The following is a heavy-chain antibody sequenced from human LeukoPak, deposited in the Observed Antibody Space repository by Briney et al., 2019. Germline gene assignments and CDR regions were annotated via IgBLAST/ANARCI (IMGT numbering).Heavy chain of an antibody. CDR3: ARDADGSGSYSDY. D-gene: IGHD3-10*01. CDR2: IIPIFGTT. J-gene: IGHJ4*02. V-gene: IGHV1-69*13. CDR1: GGTFSRYG. Sequence: AASVKVSCKASGGTFSRYGINWVRQAPGQGLEWMGGIIPIFGTTNYAQKFQGRVTITAEESTSTSYMELRSLRSEDTAEYYCARDADGSGSYSDYWGQGTLVTVSS.